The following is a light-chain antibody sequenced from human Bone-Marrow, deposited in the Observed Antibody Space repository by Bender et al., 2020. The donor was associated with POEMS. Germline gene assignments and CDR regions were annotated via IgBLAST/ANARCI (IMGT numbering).Light chain of an antibody. V-gene: IGLV2-23*01. CDR3: CSYAGSNNRVV. J-gene: IGLJ2*01. Sequence: LTQPPSVSVSPGQTATITCSGDALPKQYAYWYQQHPDKAPKLMIYEGSERPSGVSIRFSGSKSGNTASLTISGLQAEDEADYYCCSYAGSNNRVVFGGGTKLTVL. CDR1: DALPKQY. CDR2: EGS.